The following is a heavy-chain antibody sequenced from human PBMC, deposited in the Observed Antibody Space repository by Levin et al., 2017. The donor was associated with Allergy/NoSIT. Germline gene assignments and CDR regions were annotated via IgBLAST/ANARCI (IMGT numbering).Heavy chain of an antibody. J-gene: IGHJ5*02. Sequence: ASVKVSCKASGYTFTSYYMHWLRQAPGQGLEWMGIINPSGGSTSYAQKFQGRVTMIRDTSTSTVYMELSSLRSEDTAVYYCARDLVGDILTGYYPASGWFDPWGQGTLVTVSS. CDR1: GYTFTSYY. D-gene: IGHD3-9*01. CDR2: INPSGGST. CDR3: ARDLVGDILTGYYPASGWFDP. V-gene: IGHV1-46*01.